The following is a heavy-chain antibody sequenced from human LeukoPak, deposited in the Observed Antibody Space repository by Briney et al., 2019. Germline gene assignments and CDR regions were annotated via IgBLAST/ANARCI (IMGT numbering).Heavy chain of an antibody. Sequence: ASVKVSCKASGYTFTGYYMHWVRQAPGQGLEWMGWINPNSGGTKYAQKFQGRVTFTRDTTMRTAYMELSSLRSDDTAVYFCARGSSRSFDYWGQGTLVTVSS. CDR1: GYTFTGYY. J-gene: IGHJ4*02. CDR3: ARGSSRSFDY. V-gene: IGHV1-2*02. CDR2: INPNSGGT.